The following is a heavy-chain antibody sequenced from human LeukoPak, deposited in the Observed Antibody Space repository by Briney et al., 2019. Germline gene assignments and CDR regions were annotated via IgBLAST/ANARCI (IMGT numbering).Heavy chain of an antibody. CDR3: AKSNGYCSGGNCYSNY. V-gene: IGHV3-30*18. D-gene: IGHD2-15*01. CDR1: GFTFSDYG. Sequence: WGSLRLSCAASGFTFSDYGMHWVRQAPGKGLEWVAVISYDGKNQYYADSVKGRFTISRDSSKNTLYLQMNSLRVEDTAVYYCAKSNGYCSGGNCYSNYWGQGTLVTVSS. CDR2: ISYDGKNQ. J-gene: IGHJ4*02.